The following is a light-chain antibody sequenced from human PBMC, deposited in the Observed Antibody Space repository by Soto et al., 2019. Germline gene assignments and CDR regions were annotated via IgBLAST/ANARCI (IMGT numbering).Light chain of an antibody. Sequence: QAVVTQPPSASGTPGQRVTISCSGSSSNIGSNYVYWYQQLPGTAPKLHSYRNNQRPSGVPDRFSGSKSGTSVALAIRGLQSEDDADDYGEGWDDSLMVFGGGTKLTVL. CDR2: RNN. CDR3: EGWDDSLMV. CDR1: SSNIGSNY. V-gene: IGLV1-47*01. J-gene: IGLJ3*02.